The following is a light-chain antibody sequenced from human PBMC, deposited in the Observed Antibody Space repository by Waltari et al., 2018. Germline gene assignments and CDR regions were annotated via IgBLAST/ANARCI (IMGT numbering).Light chain of an antibody. CDR1: SSNIGSNY. CDR2: RNN. CDR3: AAWDDSLSGWV. Sequence: QSVLTQPPSASGTPGQRVTISCSGSSSNIGSNYVYWYQQLPGTAPKLLRYRNNQRPSGVPDRFSGSESGTSASLAISGLRSEDEADYYCAAWDDSLSGWVFGGGTKLTVL. V-gene: IGLV1-47*01. J-gene: IGLJ3*02.